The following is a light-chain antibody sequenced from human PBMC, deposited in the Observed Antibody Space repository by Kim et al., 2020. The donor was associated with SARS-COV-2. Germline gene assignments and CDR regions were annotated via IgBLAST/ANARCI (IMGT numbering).Light chain of an antibody. CDR3: NSRDTNDIVL. V-gene: IGLV3-19*01. J-gene: IGLJ2*01. Sequence: ALGPTVRVTCQGDSLRIYYATWYQQKPGQAPILLIYSKNNRPSGIPDRFSGTSSGNTASLTITGTQAGDEADYYCNSRDTNDIVLFGGGTQLTVL. CDR1: SLRIYY. CDR2: SKN.